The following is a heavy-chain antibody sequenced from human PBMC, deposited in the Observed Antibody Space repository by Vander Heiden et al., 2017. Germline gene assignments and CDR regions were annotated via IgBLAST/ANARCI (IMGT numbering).Heavy chain of an antibody. V-gene: IGHV3-74*01. Sequence: EVQLLESGGGLVEPGGSLRPSCAVPGFTFSDHWMHWVRQAPGKVLVWVSRINSDGGSTNADFVKGRFTISRDNAKNTLFLQMNSLRAEDTAVYYCARDAQLWRLDYWGQGTLVIVSS. D-gene: IGHD3-16*01. CDR3: ARDAQLWRLDY. CDR1: GFTFSDHW. CDR2: INSDGGST. J-gene: IGHJ4*02.